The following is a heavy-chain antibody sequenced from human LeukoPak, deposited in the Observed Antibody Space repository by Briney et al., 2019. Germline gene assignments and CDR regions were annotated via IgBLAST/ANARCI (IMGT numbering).Heavy chain of an antibody. CDR2: ISGSGGST. V-gene: IGHV3-23*01. Sequence: GGSLRLSCAASGFTFSSYAMSWVRQAPGKGLEWVSAISGSGGSTYYADSVKGRFTISRDNAKNTLYLQMNSLRAEDTAVYYCAKVSGGGLYYDGMDVWGQGTTVTVSS. J-gene: IGHJ6*02. D-gene: IGHD1-14*01. CDR1: GFTFSSYA. CDR3: AKVSGGGLYYDGMDV.